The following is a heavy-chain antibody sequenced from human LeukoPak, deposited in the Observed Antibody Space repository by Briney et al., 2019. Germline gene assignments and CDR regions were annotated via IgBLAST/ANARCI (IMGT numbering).Heavy chain of an antibody. CDR2: ISGSGGST. D-gene: IGHD3-3*01. V-gene: IGHV3-23*01. CDR3: AKNTYYDFWGYFDY. Sequence: GGSLRLSCAASGFTFSSYAMSWVRQAPGKGLEWVSAISGSGGSTYYADSVKGRFTISRVNSKNTLYLQMNSLRAEDTAVYYCAKNTYYDFWGYFDYWGQGTLVTVSS. CDR1: GFTFSSYA. J-gene: IGHJ4*02.